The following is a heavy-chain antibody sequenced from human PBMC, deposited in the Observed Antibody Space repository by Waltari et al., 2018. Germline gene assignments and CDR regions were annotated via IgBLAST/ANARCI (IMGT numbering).Heavy chain of an antibody. J-gene: IGHJ4*02. CDR3: AKLSGSTFLSRSYFDF. V-gene: IGHV5-51*01. Sequence: EVQLVQSGAEVKEPGAPLQISCKTSGYDIHHHCTARVRQMPGKGLEWMGVIYLRDSETRYSPPFEGQVTISADKAIGTAFLQWTSVRASDTAIYYCAKLSGSTFLSRSYFDFWGPGTLVTVSS. CDR2: IYLRDSET. D-gene: IGHD1-1*01. CDR1: GYDIHHHC.